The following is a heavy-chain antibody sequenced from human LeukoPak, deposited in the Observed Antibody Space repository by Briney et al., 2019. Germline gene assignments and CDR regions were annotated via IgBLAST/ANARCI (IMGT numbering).Heavy chain of an antibody. CDR2: IWDDGSSK. Sequence: GGSLRLSCAASGFTFSSYGMHWARQAPGKGLEWVAVIWDDGSSKYYGDSVKGRFTISRDNSKNTLYLQMNSPRAEDTAVYYCAKPTRGSGSFLIDFWGQGTLVTVSS. CDR1: GFTFSSYG. D-gene: IGHD1-26*01. J-gene: IGHJ4*02. V-gene: IGHV3-33*06. CDR3: AKPTRGSGSFLIDF.